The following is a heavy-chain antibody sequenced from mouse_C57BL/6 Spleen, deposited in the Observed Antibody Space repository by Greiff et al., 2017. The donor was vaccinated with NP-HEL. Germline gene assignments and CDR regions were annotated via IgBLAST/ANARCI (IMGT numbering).Heavy chain of an antibody. D-gene: IGHD1-1*01. V-gene: IGHV3-8*01. Sequence: EVTLVESGPGLAKPSQTLSLTCSVTGYSITSDYWNWIRKFPGNKLEYIGYISYSGSTYYHPSLKSRHSITRDTSKNQYYLQLNAVTTEDTATYYGGRGTTVVATRYFDYWGQGTTLTVSS. CDR3: GRGTTVVATRYFDY. CDR1: GYSITSDY. CDR2: ISYSGST. J-gene: IGHJ2*01.